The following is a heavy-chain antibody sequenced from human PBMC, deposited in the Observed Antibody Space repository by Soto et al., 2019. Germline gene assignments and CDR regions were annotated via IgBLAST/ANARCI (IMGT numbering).Heavy chain of an antibody. V-gene: IGHV4-31*03. D-gene: IGHD3-3*01. CDR2: IYYSGST. CDR3: ARDTPYEFWSGYSNAFDI. J-gene: IGHJ3*02. CDR1: GVFIRSGGCY. Sequence: PPDTFSLTCTVSGVFIRSGGCYWILIRQHPGKGLEWIGYIYYSGSTYYSPSLKSRVTISLDTSKNQFSLKLSSVTAADTAVYYCARDTPYEFWSGYSNAFDIWGRGTMVT.